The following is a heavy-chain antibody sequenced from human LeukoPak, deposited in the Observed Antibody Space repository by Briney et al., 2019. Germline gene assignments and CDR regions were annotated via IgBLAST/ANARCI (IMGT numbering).Heavy chain of an antibody. Sequence: ASVKVSCKASGYTFTSYDINWVRQATGQGLEWMGWMNPNSGNTGYAQKFQGRVTMTRNTSISTAYMELSSLRSEDTAVYYCARGIHDSSGYYSYYYYYYYMDVWGKGTTVTVS. J-gene: IGHJ6*03. CDR1: GYTFTSYD. CDR2: MNPNSGNT. V-gene: IGHV1-8*01. CDR3: ARGIHDSSGYYSYYYYYYYMDV. D-gene: IGHD3-22*01.